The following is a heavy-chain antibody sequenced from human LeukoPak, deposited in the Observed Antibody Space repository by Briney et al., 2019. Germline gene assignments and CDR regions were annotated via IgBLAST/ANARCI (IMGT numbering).Heavy chain of an antibody. D-gene: IGHD6-19*01. CDR3: ARVAGTEVDY. V-gene: IGHV3-21*01. J-gene: IGHJ4*02. Sequence: GGSLRLSCAASGFTFSSYSMNWVRQAPGKGLEWVSSISSSSSYIYYADSVKGRFTISRDNATNSLYLQMNSRRAEDTAVYYCARVAGTEVDYWGQGTLVTVSS. CDR2: ISSSSSYI. CDR1: GFTFSSYS.